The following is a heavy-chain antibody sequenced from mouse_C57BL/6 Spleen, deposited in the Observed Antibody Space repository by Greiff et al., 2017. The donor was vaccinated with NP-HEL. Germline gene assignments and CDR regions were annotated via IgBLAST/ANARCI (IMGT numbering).Heavy chain of an antibody. Sequence: QVQLQQPGAELVKPGASVKLSCKASGYTFTSYWMQWVKQRPGQGLEWIGEIDPSDSYTNYNQKFKGKATLTVDTSSSTAYMQLSSLTSEDSAVYYCARGWEYLFDYWGQGTTLTVSS. J-gene: IGHJ2*01. D-gene: IGHD5-2*01. V-gene: IGHV1-50*01. CDR1: GYTFTSYW. CDR3: ARGWEYLFDY. CDR2: IDPSDSYT.